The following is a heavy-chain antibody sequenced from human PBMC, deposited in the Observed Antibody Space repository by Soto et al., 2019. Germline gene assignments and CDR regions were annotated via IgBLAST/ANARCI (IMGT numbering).Heavy chain of an antibody. V-gene: IGHV5-51*01. CDR1: GYSFTSYW. CDR3: ARQKFSSSWSASMAYYYGMDV. Sequence: GESLKISCKGSGYSFTSYWIGWVRQMPGKGLEWMGIIYPGDSDTRYSPSFQGQVTISADKSISTAYLQWSSLKASDTAMYYCARQKFSSSWSASMAYYYGMDVWGQGTTVTVSS. J-gene: IGHJ6*02. CDR2: IYPGDSDT. D-gene: IGHD6-13*01.